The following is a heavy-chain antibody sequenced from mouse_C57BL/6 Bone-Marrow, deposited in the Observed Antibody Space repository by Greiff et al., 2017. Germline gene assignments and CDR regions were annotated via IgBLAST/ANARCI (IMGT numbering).Heavy chain of an antibody. CDR1: GYTFTSYW. J-gene: IGHJ4*01. CDR3: AREGYYGSGEAMDY. V-gene: IGHV1-69*01. Sequence: VQLQQPGAELVMPGASVKLSCKASGYTFTSYWMHWVKQRPGQGLEWIGEIDPSDSYTNYNQKFKGKSTLTVDKSSSTAYMQLSSLTSEDSAVYYCAREGYYGSGEAMDYWGQGTSVTVSS. D-gene: IGHD1-1*01. CDR2: IDPSDSYT.